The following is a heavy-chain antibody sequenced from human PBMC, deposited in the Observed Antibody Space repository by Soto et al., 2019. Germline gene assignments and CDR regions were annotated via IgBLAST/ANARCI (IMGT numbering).Heavy chain of an antibody. D-gene: IGHD3-22*01. J-gene: IGHJ4*02. CDR2: ISYDGSNK. V-gene: IGHV3-30-3*01. Sequence: QVQLVESGGGVVQPGRSLRLSCAASGFTFSSYAMHWVRQAPGKGLEWVAVISYDGSNKYYADSVKGRFTISRDNSKNTLYLQRSGLGAEDTAVYYGARGGAITMIVESHFDYWGQGTLVTVSS. CDR1: GFTFSSYA. CDR3: ARGGAITMIVESHFDY.